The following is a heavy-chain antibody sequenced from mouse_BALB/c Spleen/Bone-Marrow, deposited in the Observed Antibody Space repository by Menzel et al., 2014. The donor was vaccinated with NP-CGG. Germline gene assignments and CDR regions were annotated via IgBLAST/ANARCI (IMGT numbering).Heavy chain of an antibody. CDR1: GYTFTSFT. CDR2: INPTRGYT. J-gene: IGHJ2*01. Sequence: VNVVESAPELARPGASVKMSCKASGYTFTSFTIQWIKQRPGQGLEWIGYINPTRGYTDYNQKFKDRTTLTADKSSSTTYMQLTSLTSEDSAVYYCAREATYYAYFDYWGQGTALAVSS. CDR3: AREATYYAYFDY. D-gene: IGHD1-1*01. V-gene: IGHV1-4*02.